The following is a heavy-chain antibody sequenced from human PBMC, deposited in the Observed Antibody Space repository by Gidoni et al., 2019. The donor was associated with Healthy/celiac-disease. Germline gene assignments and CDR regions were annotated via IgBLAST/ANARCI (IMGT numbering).Heavy chain of an antibody. CDR2: IWYDGSNK. CDR3: ARDMNYYGSGAGGY. V-gene: IGHV3-33*01. Sequence: QVQLVESGGGVVQPGRSLRLSCAASGFTFSSYGMHWVRQAPGKGLEWVAVIWYDGSNKYYADSVKGRFTISRDNSKNTLYLQMNSLRAEDTAVYYCARDMNYYGSGAGGYWGQGTLVTVSS. CDR1: GFTFSSYG. J-gene: IGHJ4*02. D-gene: IGHD3-10*01.